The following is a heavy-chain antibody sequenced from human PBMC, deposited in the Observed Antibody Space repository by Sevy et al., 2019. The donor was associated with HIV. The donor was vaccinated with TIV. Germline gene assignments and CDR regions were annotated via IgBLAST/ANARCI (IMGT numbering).Heavy chain of an antibody. V-gene: IGHV3-23*01. CDR1: GFTFSSYA. CDR2: MGGSGGST. J-gene: IGHJ4*02. D-gene: IGHD3-22*01. CDR3: AKILYYYDSSGYYTDY. Sequence: GGSLRLSCAASGFTFSSYAMSWVRQAPGKGLEWVSAMGGSGGSTYYADSVKGRFTISRDNSKNTLYLQMNSLRAEDTAVYYCAKILYYYDSSGYYTDYWGQGTLVTVSS.